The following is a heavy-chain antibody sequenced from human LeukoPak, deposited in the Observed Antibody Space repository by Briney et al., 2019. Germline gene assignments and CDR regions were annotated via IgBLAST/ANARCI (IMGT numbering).Heavy chain of an antibody. Sequence: ASVNVSCKASGYPFTRFAINWVRQAPGQGLEWMGWISTHNGNTKYAETLQGRLTMTTDTSTNTAYMELRGPRSDDTAVYYCARNLGEEHNLYYGLDVWGQGTTVAVSS. CDR1: GYPFTRFA. J-gene: IGHJ6*02. D-gene: IGHD3-10*01. V-gene: IGHV1-18*01. CDR3: ARNLGEEHNLYYGLDV. CDR2: ISTHNGNT.